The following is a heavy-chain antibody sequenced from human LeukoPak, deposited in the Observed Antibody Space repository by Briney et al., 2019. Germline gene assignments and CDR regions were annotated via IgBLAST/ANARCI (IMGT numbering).Heavy chain of an antibody. CDR2: IYHSGST. CDR3: ARTYYYGSGRYFGY. V-gene: IGHV4-59*01. CDR1: GGSISSYY. Sequence: SETLSLTCTVSGGSISSYYWSWIRQPPGKGLDWIGYIYHSGSTNYNPSLKSRFTISLDTSKNQFSLKLSSVTAVDTAVYYCARTYYYGSGRYFGYWGQGTLVTVSS. J-gene: IGHJ4*02. D-gene: IGHD3-10*01.